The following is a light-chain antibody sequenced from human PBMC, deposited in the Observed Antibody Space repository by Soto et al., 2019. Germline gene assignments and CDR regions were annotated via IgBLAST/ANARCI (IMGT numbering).Light chain of an antibody. Sequence: DIHMTQSASSLSASVGHRVTITCRASQSISSYLNWYQQKLGKAPKFLIYAASSLQSGVPSRFSGSGSGTDFNLTISSLQTEDFATYDCQQSYSTLITFGQGTRLEIK. CDR3: QQSYSTLIT. CDR2: AAS. CDR1: QSISSY. V-gene: IGKV1-39*01. J-gene: IGKJ5*01.